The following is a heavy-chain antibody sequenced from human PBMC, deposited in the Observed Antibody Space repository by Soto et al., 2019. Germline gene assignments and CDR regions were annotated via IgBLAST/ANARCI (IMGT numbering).Heavy chain of an antibody. J-gene: IGHJ5*02. CDR2: IYHSGST. CDR1: GGSISSVCYS. V-gene: IGHV4-30-2*01. CDR3: ARVPGP. Sequence: SDTLSLTWAVSGGSISSVCYSWSWIRQPPGKGLEWIGYIYHSGSTYYNPSLKSRVTISVDRSKNQFSLKLSSVTAADTAVYYCARVPGPWGQGTLVTVSS.